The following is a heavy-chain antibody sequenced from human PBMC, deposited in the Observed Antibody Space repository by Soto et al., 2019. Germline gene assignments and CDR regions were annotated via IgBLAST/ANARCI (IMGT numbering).Heavy chain of an antibody. CDR1: GGTFSSYA. Sequence: QVQLVQSGAEVKKPGSSVKVSCKASGGTFSSYAISWVRQAPGQWLEWMGGIIPIFGTANYAQKFQGRVTITADESTSTAFIELSSLRSEETAVYYCARDIPYGGNSFCYWGQGTLVIVSP. V-gene: IGHV1-69*12. CDR2: IIPIFGTA. J-gene: IGHJ4*02. CDR3: ARDIPYGGNSFCY. D-gene: IGHD4-17*01.